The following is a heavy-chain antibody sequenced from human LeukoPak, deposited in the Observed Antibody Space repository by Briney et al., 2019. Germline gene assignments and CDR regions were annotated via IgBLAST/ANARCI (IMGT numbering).Heavy chain of an antibody. V-gene: IGHV4-34*01. Sequence: SETLSLTCAVYGGSFSGYYWSWIRQPPGKGLEWIGEINHSGSTNYNPSLKSRVTISVDMSKNQFSLKLSSVTAADTAVYYCARYCSSTSCYRYYYGLDVWGQGTTVTVSS. CDR3: ARYCSSTSCYRYYYGLDV. CDR1: GGSFSGYY. CDR2: INHSGST. J-gene: IGHJ6*02. D-gene: IGHD2-2*01.